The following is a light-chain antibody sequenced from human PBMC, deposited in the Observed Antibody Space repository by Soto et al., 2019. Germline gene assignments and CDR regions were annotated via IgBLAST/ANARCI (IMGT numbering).Light chain of an antibody. CDR1: QSIVTY. CDR2: AAS. CDR3: HQNYSTPPWT. J-gene: IGKJ1*01. Sequence: DIQMTQSPSSLSASVGDRVTITCRASQSIVTYLNWYLQKPGKAPKLLIYAASNLQSGVPSRFSGGGSGTDFTLTISSLLPEDFSTYFCHQNYSTPPWTFGQGTKVEIK. V-gene: IGKV1-39*01.